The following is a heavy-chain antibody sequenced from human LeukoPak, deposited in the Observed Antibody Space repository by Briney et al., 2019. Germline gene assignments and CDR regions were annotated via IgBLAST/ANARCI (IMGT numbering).Heavy chain of an antibody. CDR2: IYTTGGT. Sequence: LSPAWSLSAPSVGNYSSRWVRPPPGKGTEWVGCIYTTGGTNYTPSLRSRVTMSLDTSNNHLSLRLTSVTAADTAVYYCARLVLTRSGYYYVRNWFDPWGQGTLVTVSS. V-gene: IGHV4-4*09. CDR3: ARLVLTRSGYYYVRNWFDP. D-gene: IGHD3-22*01. CDR1: APSVGNYS. J-gene: IGHJ5*02.